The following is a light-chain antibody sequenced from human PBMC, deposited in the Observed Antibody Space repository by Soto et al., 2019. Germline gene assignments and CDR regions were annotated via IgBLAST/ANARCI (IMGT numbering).Light chain of an antibody. CDR2: DNN. J-gene: IGLJ1*01. Sequence: QSVLTQPPSVSAAPGRTVTISCSGSSSNIGNSFVSWYQQLPGTAPRLLIYDNNERPSGIPDRFSGSKSGTSATLGITGLQTGDEADYYCGAWDGGLSAFGFGTGTKLTVL. CDR1: SSNIGNSF. CDR3: GAWDGGLSAFG. V-gene: IGLV1-51*01.